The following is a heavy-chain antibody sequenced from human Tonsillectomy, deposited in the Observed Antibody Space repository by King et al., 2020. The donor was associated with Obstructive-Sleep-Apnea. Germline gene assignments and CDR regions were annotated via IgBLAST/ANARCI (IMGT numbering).Heavy chain of an antibody. CDR2: ISSSSSYI. CDR3: ARDGGYDSSGYYYVGWFDP. D-gene: IGHD3-22*01. CDR1: GFTFSSYS. J-gene: IGHJ5*02. V-gene: IGHV3-21*01. Sequence: VQLVESGGGLVKPGGSLRLSCAASGFTFSSYSMNWVRQAPGKGLEWVSSISSSSSYIYYADSVKGRFTISRDNAKNSLYLQMNSLRAEDTAVYYCARDGGYDSSGYYYVGWFDPWGQGTLVTVSS.